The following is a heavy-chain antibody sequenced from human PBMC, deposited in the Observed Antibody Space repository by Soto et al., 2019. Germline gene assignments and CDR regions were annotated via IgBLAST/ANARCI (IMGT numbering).Heavy chain of an antibody. CDR1: GGSISSYY. D-gene: IGHD5-18*01. CDR2: IYYSGST. CDR3: AGDRGYGYPDY. Sequence: PSETLSLTCTVSGGSISSYYWTWIRQPPGKGLEWIAYIYYSGSTNYNPSLKSRVTISVDTSKNQFSLKLSSVTAADTAVYYCAGDRGYGYPDYWGQGTPVTVSS. J-gene: IGHJ4*02. V-gene: IGHV4-59*01.